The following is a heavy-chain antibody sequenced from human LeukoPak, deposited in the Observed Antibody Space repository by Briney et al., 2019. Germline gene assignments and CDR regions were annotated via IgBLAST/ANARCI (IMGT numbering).Heavy chain of an antibody. Sequence: SGGSLRLSCAASGFTFSTYSMNWVRQAPGKGLEWVSSITSSSSYIYYAGSVKGRFTISRDNAKNSLYLQMNSLRAEDTAIYYCARDPGQYNYGYSDYWGQGTLVAVSS. D-gene: IGHD5-18*01. CDR3: ARDPGQYNYGYSDY. CDR2: ITSSSSYI. CDR1: GFTFSTYS. V-gene: IGHV3-21*01. J-gene: IGHJ4*02.